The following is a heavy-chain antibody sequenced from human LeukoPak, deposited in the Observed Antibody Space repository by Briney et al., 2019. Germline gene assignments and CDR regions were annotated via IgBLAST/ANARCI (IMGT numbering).Heavy chain of an antibody. CDR3: SSGRHLGY. CDR2: IKQDGSEK. CDR1: GFTFSSYW. Sequence: GGSLRLSCAASGFTFSSYWMSWVRQAPGKGLEWVANIKQDGSEKYYVDSVKGRFTISRDNAKNSLYLQMNSLRAKDTALYYFSSGRHLGYWGQRPLVTVSS. D-gene: IGHD3-16*01. J-gene: IGHJ4*02. V-gene: IGHV3-7*01.